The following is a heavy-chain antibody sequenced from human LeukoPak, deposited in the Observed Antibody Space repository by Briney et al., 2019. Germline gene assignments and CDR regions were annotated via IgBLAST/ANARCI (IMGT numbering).Heavy chain of an antibody. CDR2: INAGNGNT. V-gene: IGHV1-3*01. CDR3: ATSSVGRYCSSTSCHYYFDY. CDR1: GYTFTSYA. D-gene: IGHD2-2*01. Sequence: ASVKVSCKASGYTFTSYAMHWVRQAPGQRLEWMGWINAGNGNTKYSQKFQGRVTITRDTSASTAYMELSSLRSEDTAVYYCATSSVGRYCSSTSCHYYFDYWGQGTLVTVSS. J-gene: IGHJ4*02.